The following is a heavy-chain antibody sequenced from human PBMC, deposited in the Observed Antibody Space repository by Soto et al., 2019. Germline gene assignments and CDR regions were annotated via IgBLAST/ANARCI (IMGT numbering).Heavy chain of an antibody. J-gene: IGHJ4*02. CDR3: AKDYHYDYIWGSYRYNYFDY. CDR2: ISGSGGSK. D-gene: IGHD3-16*02. Sequence: SYAMSGSCQATGKGLEWVSAISGSGGSKYYADSVKGRFTISRDNSKNTLYLQMNSLRAEDTAVYYCAKDYHYDYIWGSYRYNYFDYWGQGTLVTVSS. V-gene: IGHV3-23*01. CDR1: SYA.